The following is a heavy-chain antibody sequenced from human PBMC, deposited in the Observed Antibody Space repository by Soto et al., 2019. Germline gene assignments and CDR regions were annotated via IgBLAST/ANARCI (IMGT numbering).Heavy chain of an antibody. J-gene: IGHJ6*02. CDR3: ARSSLYGMDV. D-gene: IGHD2-15*01. Sequence: PSETLSLTCAVYGGSFSGYYWSWIRQPPGKGLEWIGEINHSGSTNYNPSLKSRVTISVDTSKNQFSLKVGSVTAADTAVYYGARSSLYGMDVWGQGTTVTVSS. V-gene: IGHV4-34*06. CDR1: GGSFSGYY. CDR2: INHSGST.